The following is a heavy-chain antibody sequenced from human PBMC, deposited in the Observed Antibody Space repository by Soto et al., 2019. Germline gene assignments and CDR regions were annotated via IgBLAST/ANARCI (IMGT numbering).Heavy chain of an antibody. V-gene: IGHV3-23*01. CDR2: ISGSGGST. D-gene: IGHD3-10*01. J-gene: IGHJ4*02. Sequence: GWSLRLSCAASGFTFSSYAMSLVRQAPGKGLEWVSAISGSGGSTYYADSVKGRFTISRDNSKNTLYLQMNSLRAEDTAVYYCAKIPESYYYGSGSYPYFDCWGQGTLVTVS. CDR3: AKIPESYYYGSGSYPYFDC. CDR1: GFTFSSYA.